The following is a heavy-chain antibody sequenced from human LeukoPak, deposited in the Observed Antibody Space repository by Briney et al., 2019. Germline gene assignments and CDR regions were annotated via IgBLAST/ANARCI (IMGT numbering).Heavy chain of an antibody. V-gene: IGHV4-59*01. CDR1: GGSISSYY. D-gene: IGHD1/OR15-1a*01. J-gene: IGHJ5*02. Sequence: SETLSLTCTVSGGSISSYYWSRIRQPPGKGLEWIGYIYYSGSTNYNPSLKSRVTISVDTSKNQFSLKLSSVTAADTAVYYCARVIGTGTSWFDPWGQGTLVTVSS. CDR2: IYYSGST. CDR3: ARVIGTGTSWFDP.